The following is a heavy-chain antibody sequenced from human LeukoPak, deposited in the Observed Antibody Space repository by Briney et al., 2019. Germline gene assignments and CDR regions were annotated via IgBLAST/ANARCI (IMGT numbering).Heavy chain of an antibody. CDR2: INSDGSST. J-gene: IGHJ4*02. CDR1: GVTFSNHW. V-gene: IGHV3-74*01. Sequence: GGSLRLSCAASGVTFSNHWLHWVRQAPGKGLVRVSRINSDGSSTIHADSVKGRFTISRDNVKNTVSLQMNSLRAEDTAMYYCTRTMYSSSFDWWGQGTLVTVSS. CDR3: TRTMYSSSFDW. D-gene: IGHD6-13*01.